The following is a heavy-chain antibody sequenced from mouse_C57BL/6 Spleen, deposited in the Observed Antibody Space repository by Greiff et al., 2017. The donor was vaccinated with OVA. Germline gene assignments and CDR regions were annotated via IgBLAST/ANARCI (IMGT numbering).Heavy chain of an antibody. CDR1: GYTFTSYW. D-gene: IGHD1-1*01. Sequence: QVQLQQPGAELVKPGASVKMSCKASGYTFTSYWITWVKQRPGQGLEWVGDIYPGSGSTNYNEKFKSKATLTVDTSSSTAYMQLSSLTSEDSAVYYCARRGLRWRYFDVWGTGTTVTVSS. V-gene: IGHV1-55*01. J-gene: IGHJ1*03. CDR2: IYPGSGST. CDR3: ARRGLRWRYFDV.